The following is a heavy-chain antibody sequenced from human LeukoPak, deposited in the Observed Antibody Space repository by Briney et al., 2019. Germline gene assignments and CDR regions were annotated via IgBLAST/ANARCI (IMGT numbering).Heavy chain of an antibody. CDR1: GFTFSRYG. V-gene: IGHV3-30*18. CDR2: ISYDGGNK. J-gene: IGHJ6*02. CDR3: AKDRVGATGDYYGMDV. D-gene: IGHD1-26*01. Sequence: GGSLRLSCAASGFTFSRYGMHWVRQAPGKGLEWVAVISYDGGNKYYADSVKGRFTISRDNAKNSLYLQMNSLRTEDTALYYCAKDRVGATGDYYGMDVWGQGTTVTVSS.